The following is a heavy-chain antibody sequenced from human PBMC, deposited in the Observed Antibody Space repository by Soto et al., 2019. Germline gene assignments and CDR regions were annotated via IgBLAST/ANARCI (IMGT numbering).Heavy chain of an antibody. J-gene: IGHJ5*02. CDR2: ISYDGSNK. V-gene: IGHV3-30*03. CDR3: AIDDLLRYFDLGFDP. CDR1: GFTFSSYG. D-gene: IGHD3-9*01. Sequence: GGSLRLSCAASGFTFSSYGMHWVRQAPGKGLEWVAVISYDGSNKYYADSVKGRFTISRDNSKNTLYLQMNSLRAEDTAVYYCAIDDLLRYFDLGFDPWGQGTLVTVSS.